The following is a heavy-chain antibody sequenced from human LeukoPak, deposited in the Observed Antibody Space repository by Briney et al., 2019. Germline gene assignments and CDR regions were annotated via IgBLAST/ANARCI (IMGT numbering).Heavy chain of an antibody. J-gene: IGHJ6*03. D-gene: IGHD6-13*01. CDR2: IRYDGSNK. CDR1: GFTFSSYG. V-gene: IGHV3-30*02. CDR3: AKPHVAAAAENYFYYYMDV. Sequence: GGSLRLSCAASGFTFSSYGMHWVRQAPGKGLEWVAFIRYDGSNKYYADSVKGRFTISRDNSKNTLYLQMNSLRAEDSAVYYCAKPHVAAAAENYFYYYMDVWGKGTTVTVSS.